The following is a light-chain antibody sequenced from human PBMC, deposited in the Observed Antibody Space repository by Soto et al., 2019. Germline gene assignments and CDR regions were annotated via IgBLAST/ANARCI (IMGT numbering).Light chain of an antibody. CDR2: AAS. CDR1: QTVTNQ. Sequence: EIVMTQSPATLSVSPGERATLSCRASQTVTNQLAWYQQQPGQAPRLLIYAASTRASGIPARFSGSGSGTEFSLTISSLQSEDFAVYYCQQYYNSLWTFGQGTKVDIK. CDR3: QQYYNSLWT. V-gene: IGKV3-15*01. J-gene: IGKJ1*01.